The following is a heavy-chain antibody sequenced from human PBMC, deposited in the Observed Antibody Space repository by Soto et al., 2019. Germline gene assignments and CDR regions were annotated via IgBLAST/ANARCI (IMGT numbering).Heavy chain of an antibody. D-gene: IGHD3-10*01. Sequence: QVHLVQSGPEVKKPGASVKVSCKASGNTFARHGFSWVRQAPGQGLEWMGWISGFNGQTNYALKFQGRVTLTTDTSTCTAYMELRSLRSDDTAVYFCVRVDPRGVAVVRDYWGQGTLVTVSS. CDR1: GNTFARHG. V-gene: IGHV1-18*01. CDR2: ISGFNGQT. CDR3: VRVDPRGVAVVRDY. J-gene: IGHJ4*02.